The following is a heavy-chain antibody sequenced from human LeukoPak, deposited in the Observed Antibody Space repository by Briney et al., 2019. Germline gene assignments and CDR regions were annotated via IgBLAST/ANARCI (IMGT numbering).Heavy chain of an antibody. Sequence: PGGSLRLSCAASGFTFSIYSMNWVRQSPGKGLEWVSSMSSSSSYINYADSVKGRFTISRDNAKNSLYLQMNSLRAEDTAVYYCARGAVAGPPYFDYWGQETLVTVSS. CDR3: ARGAVAGPPYFDY. J-gene: IGHJ4*02. CDR2: MSSSSSYI. D-gene: IGHD6-19*01. CDR1: GFTFSIYS. V-gene: IGHV3-21*01.